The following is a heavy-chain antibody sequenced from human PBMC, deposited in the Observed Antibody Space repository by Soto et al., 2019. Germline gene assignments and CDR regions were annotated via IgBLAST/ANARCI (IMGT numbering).Heavy chain of an antibody. CDR1: GYTFTSYG. CDR3: ARDPPRGYSYGPNYFDY. Sequence: ASVKVSCKASGYTFTSYGISWVRQAPGQGLEWMGWISAYNGNTNYAQKLQGRVTMTTDTSTSTAYMELRSLRSDDTAVYYCARDPPRGYSYGPNYFDYWGQGTLVTVSS. J-gene: IGHJ4*02. V-gene: IGHV1-18*01. D-gene: IGHD5-18*01. CDR2: ISAYNGNT.